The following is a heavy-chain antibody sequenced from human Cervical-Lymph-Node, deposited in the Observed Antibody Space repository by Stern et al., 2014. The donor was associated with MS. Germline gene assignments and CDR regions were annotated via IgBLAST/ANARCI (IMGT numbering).Heavy chain of an antibody. D-gene: IGHD3-22*01. J-gene: IGHJ4*02. CDR3: ARMLEDSSGLFEY. Sequence: QVTLKESGPALVKPTQTLTLTCTFSGFSLSTYGMRVNWIRQPPGKALEWLARIDWDDDKFYSTSLKTRLTISKDTSKNQVVLTMTNMDPVDTATYYCARMLEDSSGLFEYWGQGTLVTVSS. CDR2: IDWDDDK. CDR1: GFSLSTYGMR. V-gene: IGHV2-70*04.